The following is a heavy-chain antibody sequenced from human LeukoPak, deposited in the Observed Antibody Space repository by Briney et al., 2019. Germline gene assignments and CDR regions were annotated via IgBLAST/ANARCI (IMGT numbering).Heavy chain of an antibody. CDR2: FYYNGYT. CDR1: GDSVTSVY. D-gene: IGHD1-14*01. CDR3: ARHRRNLIEDRFREGEPNFDY. V-gene: IGHV4-59*08. J-gene: IGHJ4*02. Sequence: SETLSLTCNVSGDSVTSVYWNWIRQSPGKGLEWIGYFYYNGYTDYNPSLKSRVTISVDPSKNQLYLRMFSVTASDSATYYCARHRRNLIEDRFREGEPNFDYWGQGILVTVSS.